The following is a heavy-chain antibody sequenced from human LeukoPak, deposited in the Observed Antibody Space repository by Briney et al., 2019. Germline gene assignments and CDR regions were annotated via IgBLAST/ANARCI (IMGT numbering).Heavy chain of an antibody. J-gene: IGHJ3*02. CDR1: GFTFSSYG. CDR2: IWCDGSNK. D-gene: IGHD6-19*01. CDR3: ARERRAPYNSGWYGPNGAFDI. Sequence: QSGGSLRLSCAASGFTFSSYGMHWVRQAPGKGLEWVAVIWCDGSNKYYADSVKGRFTISRDNSKNTLYLQMNSLRAEDTAVYYCARERRAPYNSGWYGPNGAFDIWGQGTMVTVSS. V-gene: IGHV3-33*01.